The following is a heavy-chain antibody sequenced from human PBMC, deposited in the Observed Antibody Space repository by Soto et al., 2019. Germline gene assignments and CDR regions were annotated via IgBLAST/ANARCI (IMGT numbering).Heavy chain of an antibody. CDR3: ARDRDYGGFDY. J-gene: IGHJ4*01. D-gene: IGHD4-17*01. CDR1: GGTFSSYA. CDR2: IIPIFGTA. V-gene: IGHV1-69*13. Sequence: SVKVSCKASGGTFSSYAISWVRQAPGQGLEWMGGIIPIFGTANYAQKFQGRVTITADESTSTAYMELSSLRGDDTAIYYCARDRDYGGFDYWGHGTLVTVSS.